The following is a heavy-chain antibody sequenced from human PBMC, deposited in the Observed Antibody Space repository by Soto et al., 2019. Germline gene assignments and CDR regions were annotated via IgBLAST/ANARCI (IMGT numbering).Heavy chain of an antibody. CDR2: IVVASGQT. Sequence: RASVKVSCKASGSGFISSGIQWVRQAHGQRLEWIGWIVVASGQTNYAQNFRGRVAITRDTSTATAYIELTGLTSEDTAVYFCSADRQDIGVGWWVCGQRTTVTVSS. V-gene: IGHV1-58*02. CDR1: GSGFISSG. CDR3: SADRQDIGVGWWV. D-gene: IGHD2-15*01. J-gene: IGHJ6*02.